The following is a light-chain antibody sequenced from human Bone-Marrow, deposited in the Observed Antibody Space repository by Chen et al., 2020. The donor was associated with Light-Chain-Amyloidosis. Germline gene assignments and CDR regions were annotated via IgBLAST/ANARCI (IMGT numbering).Light chain of an antibody. V-gene: IGLV3-25*03. CDR1: DLPTKY. J-gene: IGLJ2*01. CDR2: RDT. CDR3: QSADSIGTYEVV. Sequence: SYVLTKPPPVPVSPGQMARITCSGDDLPTKYAYWYQQKPGQAPVLVIHRDTERPSGISERFSGSSSRTTATLTISGVQAEDEAYYHCQSADSIGTYEVVFGGWTKLTVL.